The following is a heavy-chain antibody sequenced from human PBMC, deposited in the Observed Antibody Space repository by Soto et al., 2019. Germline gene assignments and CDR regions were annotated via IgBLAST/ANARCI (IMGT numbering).Heavy chain of an antibody. J-gene: IGHJ5*02. Sequence: QVQLRQSGPGLVKTSGTLSLTCAVSGGSVSSTNWWTWVRQPPGKRLEWIGAIYPSGSPTYSPPLRGRATISVAPSNNQFSLRLRSVTAADTAVYYCATLPPRIVVTLLPIPTWGQGIQVTVSS. CDR3: ATLPPRIVVTLLPIPT. CDR2: IYPSGSP. CDR1: GGSVSSTNW. D-gene: IGHD2-21*01. V-gene: IGHV4-4*02.